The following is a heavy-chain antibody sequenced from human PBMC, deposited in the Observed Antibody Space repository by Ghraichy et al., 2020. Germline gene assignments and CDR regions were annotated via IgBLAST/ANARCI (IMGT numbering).Heavy chain of an antibody. J-gene: IGHJ4*02. CDR1: GFTFSSYS. CDR3: ARLDTYYYDSSGYYYSPDERHFDY. Sequence: GESLNISCAASGFTFSSYSMNWVRQAPGKGLEWVSYISSSSSTIYYADSVKGRFTISRDNAKNSLYLQMNSLRADDTAVYYCARLDTYYYDSSGYYYSPDERHFDYWGQGTLVTVSS. V-gene: IGHV3-48*04. D-gene: IGHD3-22*01. CDR2: ISSSSSTI.